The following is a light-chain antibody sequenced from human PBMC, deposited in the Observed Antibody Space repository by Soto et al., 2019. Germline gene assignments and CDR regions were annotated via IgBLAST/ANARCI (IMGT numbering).Light chain of an antibody. CDR3: GSHAGSYILGV. CDR1: STDVGAYNY. CDR2: EVT. V-gene: IGLV2-8*01. Sequence: QSALTQPPSASGSPGQSVTISCTGTSTDVGAYNYVSWYQQHPGKAPKLIIYEVTKRPSGVPDRFSGSKSGNTASLTVSGRQAEDEAGYYCGSHAGSYILGVFGGGTKLTVL. J-gene: IGLJ3*02.